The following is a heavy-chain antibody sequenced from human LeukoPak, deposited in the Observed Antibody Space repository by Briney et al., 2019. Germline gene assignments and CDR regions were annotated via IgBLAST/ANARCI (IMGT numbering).Heavy chain of an antibody. V-gene: IGHV1-46*01. CDR1: GYTFTGYY. Sequence: ASVKVSCKASGYTFTGYYMHWVRQAPGQGLEWMGIINPSGGSTSYAQKFQGRVTMTRDTSTSTVYMELSSLRSEDTAVYYCARDRLLVGATVYFDYWGQGTLVTVSS. J-gene: IGHJ4*02. CDR3: ARDRLLVGATVYFDY. D-gene: IGHD1-26*01. CDR2: INPSGGST.